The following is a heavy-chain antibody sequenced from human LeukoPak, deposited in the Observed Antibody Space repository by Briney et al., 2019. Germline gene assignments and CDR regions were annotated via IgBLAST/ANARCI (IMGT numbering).Heavy chain of an antibody. J-gene: IGHJ3*02. D-gene: IGHD3-22*01. Sequence: PGGSLRLSCAASGFTVSSNYMSWVRQAPGKGLEWVSVIYSGGSTYYADSVKGRFTISRDNSKNTLYLQMNSLRAEDTAVYYCAREVYDSSGSDAFDIWGQGTMVTVSS. CDR1: GFTVSSNY. V-gene: IGHV3-53*01. CDR2: IYSGGST. CDR3: AREVYDSSGSDAFDI.